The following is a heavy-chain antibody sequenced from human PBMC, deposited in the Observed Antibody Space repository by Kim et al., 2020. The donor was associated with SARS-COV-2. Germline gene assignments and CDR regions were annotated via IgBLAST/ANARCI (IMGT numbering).Heavy chain of an antibody. CDR1: GFTFSSYS. CDR3: ARALQGTARSFNFDY. V-gene: IGHV3-21*01. CDR2: ISSSSSYI. D-gene: IGHD6-13*01. J-gene: IGHJ4*02. Sequence: GGSLRLSCAASGFTFSSYSMNWVRQAPGKGLEWVSSISSSSSYIYYADSVKGRFTISRDNAKNSLYLQMNSLRAEDTAVYYCARALQGTARSFNFDYWGQGTLVTVSS.